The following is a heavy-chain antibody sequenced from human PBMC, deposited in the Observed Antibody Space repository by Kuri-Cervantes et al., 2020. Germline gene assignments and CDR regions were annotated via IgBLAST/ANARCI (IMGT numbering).Heavy chain of an antibody. Sequence: ASVKVSCKASGYTFTSYYMHWVRQAPGQGLEWMGIINPSGGSTSYAQKFQGRVTMTRDTSTSTVYMELSSLRSEDTAVYYCARDPRQSIGNTGAFDLWGQGTMVTVSS. CDR3: ARDPRQSIGNTGAFDL. CDR1: GYTFTSYY. CDR2: INPSGGST. J-gene: IGHJ3*01. V-gene: IGHV1-46*01. D-gene: IGHD1/OR15-1a*01.